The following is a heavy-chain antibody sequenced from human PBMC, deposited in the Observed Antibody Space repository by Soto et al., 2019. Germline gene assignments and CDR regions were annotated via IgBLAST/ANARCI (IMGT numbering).Heavy chain of an antibody. CDR3: ARRSDYGDYTYSWFDP. D-gene: IGHD4-17*01. J-gene: IGHJ5*02. Sequence: QVQLQESGPGLVKPSQTLSLTCTVSGASISSGGYYWSWIRQHPGAGLEWIGYIYYTGSTYYNPSLKSRVTISVDTSKNQFSLKMSSVTAADTAVYYCARRSDYGDYTYSWFDPWGQGTRVTVSS. V-gene: IGHV4-31*03. CDR2: IYYTGST. CDR1: GASISSGGYY.